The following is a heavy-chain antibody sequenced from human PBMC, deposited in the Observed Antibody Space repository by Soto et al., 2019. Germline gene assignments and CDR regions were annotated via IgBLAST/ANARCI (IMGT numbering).Heavy chain of an antibody. CDR3: ARDYYGMDV. J-gene: IGHJ6*02. CDR2: TYQSGSA. V-gene: IGHV4-30-2*06. CDR1: GGSISSGGYS. Sequence: LSLTCTVSGGSISSGGYSWTWIRQSPGKGLEWIGYTYQSGSAYYNPSLKSRVTISVDRSKNQFSLNLTSVTAADTAVYYCARDYYGMDVWGQGTTVTVSS.